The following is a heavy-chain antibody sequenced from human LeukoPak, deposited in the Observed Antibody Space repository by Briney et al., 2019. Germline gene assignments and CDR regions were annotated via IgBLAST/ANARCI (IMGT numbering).Heavy chain of an antibody. J-gene: IGHJ4*02. CDR1: GFNFSTYW. V-gene: IGHV3-7*03. D-gene: IGHD4-23*01. Sequence: GGSLRLSCAASGFNFSTYWMTWVRQAPGKGLEWVANIKQDGSEKYYVDSVKGRFTISRDNAKNSLYLQMNSLRAEDTAVYYCARVMTTVVTLFNGFDYWGQGTLVTVSS. CDR3: ARVMTTVVTLFNGFDY. CDR2: IKQDGSEK.